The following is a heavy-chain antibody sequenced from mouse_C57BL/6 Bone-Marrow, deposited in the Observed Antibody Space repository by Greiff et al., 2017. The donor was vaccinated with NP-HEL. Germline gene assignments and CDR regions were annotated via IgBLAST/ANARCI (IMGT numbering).Heavy chain of an antibody. CDR1: GYTFTDYN. D-gene: IGHD2-4*01. CDR2: INPNNGGT. V-gene: IGHV1-18*01. CDR3: ARGYYDYEDYAMDY. J-gene: IGHJ4*01. Sequence: EVQVVESGPELVKPGASVKIPCKASGYTFTDYNMDWVKQSHGKSLEWIGDINPNNGGTIYNQKFKGKAKLTVDKSSSTAYMELRSLTSEDTAVYYCARGYYDYEDYAMDYWGQGTSVTVSS.